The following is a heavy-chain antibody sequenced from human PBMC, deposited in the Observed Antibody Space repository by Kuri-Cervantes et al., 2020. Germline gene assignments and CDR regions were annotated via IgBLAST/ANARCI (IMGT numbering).Heavy chain of an antibody. CDR2: IYSGGST. J-gene: IGHJ4*02. CDR3: ARDYYNSSGHSY. V-gene: IGHV3-66*02. D-gene: IGHD3-22*01. Sequence: GESLKISCAASGFTFSSNYMSWVRQAPGKGLEWVSVIYSGGSTYYADSVKGRFTISRDNSKNTLYLQMNSLRAEDTAVYYCARDYYNSSGHSYWGQGTLVTVSS. CDR1: GFTFSSNY.